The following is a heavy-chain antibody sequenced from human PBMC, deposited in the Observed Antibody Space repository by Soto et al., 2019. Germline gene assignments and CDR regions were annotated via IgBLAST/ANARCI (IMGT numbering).Heavy chain of an antibody. CDR2: IYYSGST. V-gene: IGHV4-31*03. J-gene: IGHJ3*02. D-gene: IGHD6-6*01. CDR3: ARDASSSHAFDI. CDR1: GGSISSGGYY. Sequence: SETLSLTCTVSGGSISSGGYYWSWIRQHPGKGLEWIGYIYYSGSTYYNPSLKSRVTISVDTSKNQFSLKLSAVTAADTAVYYCARDASSSHAFDIWGQGTMVTVSS.